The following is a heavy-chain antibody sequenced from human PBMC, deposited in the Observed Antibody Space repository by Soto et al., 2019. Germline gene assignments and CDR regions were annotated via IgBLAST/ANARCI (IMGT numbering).Heavy chain of an antibody. D-gene: IGHD6-19*01. Sequence: PGGSLRLSCAASGFTFSSYGMHWVRQAPGKGLEWVAVISYDGSNKYYADSVKGRFTISRDNSKNTLYLQMNSLRAEDTAVYYCAKEYNSGWYFDYWGQGTLVTVSS. V-gene: IGHV3-30*18. J-gene: IGHJ4*02. CDR1: GFTFSSYG. CDR3: AKEYNSGWYFDY. CDR2: ISYDGSNK.